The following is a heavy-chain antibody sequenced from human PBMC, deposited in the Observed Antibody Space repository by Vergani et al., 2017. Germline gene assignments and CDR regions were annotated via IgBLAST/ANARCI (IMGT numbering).Heavy chain of an antibody. V-gene: IGHV3-48*03. J-gene: IGHJ4*02. CDR2: ISSSGSTI. D-gene: IGHD7-27*01. Sequence: EVQLVESGGGLVQPGGSLRLSCAASGFTFSSYEMNWVRQAPGKGLEWVSYISSSGSTIYYADSVKGRFTISRDNAKTSLYLQMNSLRAEDTAVYYCARDRNTGWGGVDYWGQGTLVTVSS. CDR1: GFTFSSYE. CDR3: ARDRNTGWGGVDY.